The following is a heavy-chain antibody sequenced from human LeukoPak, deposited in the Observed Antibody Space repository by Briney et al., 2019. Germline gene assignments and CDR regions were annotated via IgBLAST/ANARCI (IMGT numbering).Heavy chain of an antibody. J-gene: IGHJ6*03. CDR2: IYYSGNT. V-gene: IGHV4-39*07. D-gene: IGHD2-2*01. Sequence: SETLSLTCTVSGGSISSSNYYWGWIRQPPGKGLEWIGSIYYSGNTYYNPSLKSRVTISVDTSKNQFSLKLSSVTAAVTAVYYCASIDCSSTSPAPYYMDVWGKGTTVTVSS. CDR1: GGSISSSNYY. CDR3: ASIDCSSTSPAPYYMDV.